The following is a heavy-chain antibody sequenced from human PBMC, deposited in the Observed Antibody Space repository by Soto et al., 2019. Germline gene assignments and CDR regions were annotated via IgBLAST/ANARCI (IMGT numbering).Heavy chain of an antibody. D-gene: IGHD3-10*01. CDR1: GGPFSGYY. V-gene: IGHV4-34*02. CDR2: INHSGST. CDR3: ARRPYYGSGNYYGRSSGMDV. J-gene: IGHJ6*02. Sequence: QVQLQQWGAGLLKPSETLSLTCAVYGGPFSGYYWSWIRQPPGKGLEWIGEINHSGSTNYNPSLKSRVTRSVDTSESHFSLKVSSVTAADTAVYYCARRPYYGSGNYYGRSSGMDVWGQGTTVTVSS.